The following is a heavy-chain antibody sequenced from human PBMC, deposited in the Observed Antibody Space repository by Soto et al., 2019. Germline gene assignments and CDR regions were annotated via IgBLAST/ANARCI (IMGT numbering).Heavy chain of an antibody. CDR2: TSYDGSTQ. Sequence: QMQLVPSGGGVLQPGRSLRLSCEASGFNFRSYGMHWVRQAPGKGLEWVAITSYDGSTQYYADSVNGRFTISRDNSKDTLELQMDSLRAEDTAVYYCAKDGIALVRDPLGNWFDSWGQGTLVTVSS. V-gene: IGHV3-30*18. D-gene: IGHD3-10*01. CDR3: AKDGIALVRDPLGNWFDS. CDR1: GFNFRSYG. J-gene: IGHJ5*01.